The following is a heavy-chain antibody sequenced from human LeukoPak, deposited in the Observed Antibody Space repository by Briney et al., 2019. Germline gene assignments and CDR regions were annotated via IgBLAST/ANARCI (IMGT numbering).Heavy chain of an antibody. CDR2: IKGSGGMA. V-gene: IGHV3-20*04. J-gene: IGHJ6*03. Sequence: GGSPRLSCAASGFTFDDYGMSWVRQAPGQGLEWVSGIKGSGGMAGYADSVKGRFTISRDNAKNSLYLQMNSPRAEDTALYYCARAGIIVVPAAMRGYSYYMDVWGKGTTVPVS. CDR3: ARAGIIVVPAAMRGYSYYMDV. D-gene: IGHD2-2*01. CDR1: GFTFDDYG.